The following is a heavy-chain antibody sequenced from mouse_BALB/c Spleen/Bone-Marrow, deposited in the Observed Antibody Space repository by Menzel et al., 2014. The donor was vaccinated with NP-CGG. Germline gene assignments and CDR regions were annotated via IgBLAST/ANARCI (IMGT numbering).Heavy chain of an antibody. J-gene: IGHJ3*01. V-gene: IGHV5-6-3*01. CDR2: INSNGGST. CDR1: GFTFSSYG. CDR3: ARDLAY. Sequence: DVKLEQSGAGLVQPGGSLKLSCAASGFTFSSYGMPWVRQTPDKRLELVATINSNGGSTYYPDSVKGRFTISRDNAKNTLYLQMSSLKSEDTAMYYCARDLAYWGQGTLVTVSA.